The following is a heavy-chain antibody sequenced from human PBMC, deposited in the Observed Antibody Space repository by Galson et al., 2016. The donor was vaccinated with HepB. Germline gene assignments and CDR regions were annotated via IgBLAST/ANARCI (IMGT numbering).Heavy chain of an antibody. CDR1: GYTFTYYY. J-gene: IGHJ4*02. CDR3: ARGDYDILTAYYGSAGY. Sequence: SCKASGYTFTYYYMHWVRQAPEQGLEWMGIINPNGGSTTYAQNFQGRLTMTRDTSTSTVYMELSGLRSDDTAVYYCARGDYDILTAYYGSAGYWGQGTLVTVSS. V-gene: IGHV1-46*01. D-gene: IGHD3-9*01. CDR2: INPNGGST.